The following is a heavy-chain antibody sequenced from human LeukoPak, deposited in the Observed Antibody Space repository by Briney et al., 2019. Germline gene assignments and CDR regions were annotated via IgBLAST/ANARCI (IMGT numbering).Heavy chain of an antibody. CDR2: ITGSGGNT. CDR1: GFTFSNYA. Sequence: GASLRLSCVASGFTFSNYAMNWVRQAPGKGLEWVSAITGSGGNTYYADSVKGRFTISRDNSKNTVFLQMNSLRAEDTAVYYCAKWGDYDVLTGYYVSDYWGQGTLVTVSS. J-gene: IGHJ4*02. V-gene: IGHV3-23*01. CDR3: AKWGDYDVLTGYYVSDY. D-gene: IGHD3-9*01.